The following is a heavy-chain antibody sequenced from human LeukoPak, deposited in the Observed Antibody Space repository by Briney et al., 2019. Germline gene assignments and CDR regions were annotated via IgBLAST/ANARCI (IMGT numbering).Heavy chain of an antibody. CDR1: GFTLSSYG. V-gene: IGHV3-30*02. CDR3: AKDHEYSSSWYRGYFDY. Sequence: GGSLRLSCAASGFTLSSYGMHWVRQAPGKGLEWVAFIRYDGSNKYYADSVKGRFTISRDNSKNTLFLQINSLRAEDTAVYYCAKDHEYSSSWYRGYFDYWGQGILVTVSS. D-gene: IGHD6-13*01. CDR2: IRYDGSNK. J-gene: IGHJ4*02.